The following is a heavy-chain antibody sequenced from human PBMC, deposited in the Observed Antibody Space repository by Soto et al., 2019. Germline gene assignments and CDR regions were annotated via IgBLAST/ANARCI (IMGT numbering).Heavy chain of an antibody. Sequence: PSQTLSRTCTVSGGSISFYYWTCIRQPTRKGLEYIGYIYYSGSTNYNPSLKSRVTISVDTSKNQFPLKLSSVTAADTAVYYCARASRNWNFDYWAQGTLVTVS. D-gene: IGHD1-1*01. J-gene: IGHJ4*02. CDR2: IYYSGST. CDR3: ARASRNWNFDY. V-gene: IGHV4-59*01. CDR1: GGSISFYY.